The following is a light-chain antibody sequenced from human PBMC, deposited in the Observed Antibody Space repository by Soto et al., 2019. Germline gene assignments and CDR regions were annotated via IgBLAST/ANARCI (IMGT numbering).Light chain of an antibody. CDR2: TLS. V-gene: IGKV2-40*01. Sequence: DIVMTQTPLSLPVTPGEPASISCRSSQSLLDSHDGNTYLDWYLQRPGQSPQILIYTLSYRACGVAERLSGGGSCTEFTLKISRVEPEDLEGYYCIHRRQFPCTLGQGTKLEIK. CDR3: IHRRQFPCT. J-gene: IGKJ2*02. CDR1: QSLLDSHDGNTY.